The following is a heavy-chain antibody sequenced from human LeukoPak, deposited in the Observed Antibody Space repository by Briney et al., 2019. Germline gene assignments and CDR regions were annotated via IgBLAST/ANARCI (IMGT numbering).Heavy chain of an antibody. Sequence: HPGGSLRLSCAASGFTFSSYAMSWVRQAPGKGLEWVSAISGSGGSTYYADSVKGRFTISRDNSKNTLYLQMNSLRAEDTAVYYCAKRKATMVRGVNYYYGMDVWGQGTTVTVSS. CDR1: GFTFSSYA. J-gene: IGHJ6*02. D-gene: IGHD3-10*01. CDR2: ISGSGGST. CDR3: AKRKATMVRGVNYYYGMDV. V-gene: IGHV3-23*01.